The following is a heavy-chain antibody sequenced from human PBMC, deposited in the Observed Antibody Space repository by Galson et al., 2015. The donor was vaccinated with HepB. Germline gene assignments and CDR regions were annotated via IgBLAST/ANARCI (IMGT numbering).Heavy chain of an antibody. V-gene: IGHV3-33*01. D-gene: IGHD3-16*02. J-gene: IGHJ4*02. CDR1: GFIFNNYG. CDR3: ARDDDTNSRYSQFHY. Sequence: SLRLSCAASGFIFNNYGIHWVRQAPGKGLEWVAVSWSRGISEYYADSVKGRFTISRDYSKTTVYLQMNNLRAEDTAVYYCARDDDTNSRYSQFHYWGQGTLVTVSS. CDR2: SWSRGISE.